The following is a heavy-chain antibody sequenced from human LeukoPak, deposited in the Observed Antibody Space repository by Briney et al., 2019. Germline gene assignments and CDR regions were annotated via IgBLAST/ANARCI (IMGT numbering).Heavy chain of an antibody. V-gene: IGHV3-74*01. J-gene: IGHJ6*02. D-gene: IGHD1-1*01. CDR1: GFTFSSYW. CDR3: TRDTTCGMDV. Sequence: GGSLRLSCAATGFTFSSYWMHWVRQSPGKGLVWVSRINIDGSGTSYADSVKGRFTITRDNTKNTLYLQMNSLRVEDTAVYYCTRDTTCGMDVWGQGTTVTVSS. CDR2: INIDGSGT.